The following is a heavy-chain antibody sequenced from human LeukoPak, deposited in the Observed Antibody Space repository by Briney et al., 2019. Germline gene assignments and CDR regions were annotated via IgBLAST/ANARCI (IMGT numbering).Heavy chain of an antibody. CDR3: AKDGAQYSSGPECDP. Sequence: GGSLSLSCAASGLHFSGTAMSWVRQAPGKGLEWVSAISHDGMNAYYADSVTGRFTISRDNSKKTVSLEMSSLTAADTGVYYCAKDGAQYSSGPECDPRGQGALVTVSP. CDR2: ISHDGMNA. D-gene: IGHD6-19*01. J-gene: IGHJ5*02. V-gene: IGHV3-23*01. CDR1: GLHFSGTA.